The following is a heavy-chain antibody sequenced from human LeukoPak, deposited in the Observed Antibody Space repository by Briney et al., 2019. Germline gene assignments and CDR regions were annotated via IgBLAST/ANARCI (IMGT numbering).Heavy chain of an antibody. CDR1: GFTVSSND. J-gene: IGHJ4*02. Sequence: GGSLRLSCAASGFTVSSNDMSWVRQAPGKGLEWVSVIYRGGNTYYADSVKGRFTISRDNSRDTLYLQMSSLRAEDTAVYYCAGSSSWRLFDYWGQGTVVTVSS. D-gene: IGHD6-13*01. V-gene: IGHV3-66*01. CDR3: AGSSSWRLFDY. CDR2: IYRGGNT.